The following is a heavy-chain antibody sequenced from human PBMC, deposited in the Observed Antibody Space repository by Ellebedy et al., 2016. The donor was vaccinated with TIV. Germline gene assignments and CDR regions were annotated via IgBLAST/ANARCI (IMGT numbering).Heavy chain of an antibody. J-gene: IGHJ6*02. CDR3: AKDKVFGDSKWEIDV. CDR2: LSDST. CDR1: GFIFSDYA. D-gene: IGHD1-26*01. Sequence: GESLKISCAASGFIFSDYAMSWVRQAPGKGLEWVSHLSDSTYYADSVKGRFTISRDNSKNKLYLQMNSLRAEDTAVYYCAKDKVFGDSKWEIDVWGQGITVTVSS. V-gene: IGHV3-23*01.